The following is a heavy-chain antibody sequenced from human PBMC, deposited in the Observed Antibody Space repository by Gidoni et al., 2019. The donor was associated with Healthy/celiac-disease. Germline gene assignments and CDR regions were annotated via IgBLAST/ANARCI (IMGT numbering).Heavy chain of an antibody. V-gene: IGHV3-48*04. CDR1: GFTFSSYS. D-gene: IGHD3-9*01. CDR3: ARVSLEPLWYFDL. CDR2: ISSSSSTI. Sequence: EVQLVEPGGGLVQPGGSLSLSCAASGFTFSSYSMNWVRQAPGKGLEWVSYISSSSSTIYYADSVKGRFTISRDNAKNSLYLQMNSLRAEDTAVYYCARVSLEPLWYFDLWGRGTLVTVSS. J-gene: IGHJ2*01.